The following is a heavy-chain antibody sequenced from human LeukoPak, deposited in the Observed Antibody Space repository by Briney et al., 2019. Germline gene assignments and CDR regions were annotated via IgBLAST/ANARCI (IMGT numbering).Heavy chain of an antibody. D-gene: IGHD3-16*01. V-gene: IGHV3-11*05. Sequence: GGSLRLSCAASGVSVSDYSISSIRQSPGKGPEWISYVMSGRGSTNYADSVKGRFTISRDNAKNSVALQLDGLRADDTAVYFCTRERRGSYYAFESWGQGTLVTVSS. CDR2: VMSGRGST. J-gene: IGHJ4*02. CDR1: GVSVSDYS. CDR3: TRERRGSYYAFES.